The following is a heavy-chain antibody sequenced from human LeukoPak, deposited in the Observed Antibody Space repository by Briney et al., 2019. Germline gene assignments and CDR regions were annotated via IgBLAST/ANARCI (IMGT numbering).Heavy chain of an antibody. CDR1: GYTLTELS. CDR2: FDPEDGET. Sequence: ASVKVSCKVSGYTLTELSMHWVRQAPGKGLEWMGGFDPEDGETIYAQKFQGRVTMTEDTSTDTAYMELSSLRSEDTAVYYCATDSTYCSSTSCKGDYWGQGTLVTVSS. CDR3: ATDSTYCSSTSCKGDY. D-gene: IGHD2-2*01. J-gene: IGHJ4*02. V-gene: IGHV1-24*01.